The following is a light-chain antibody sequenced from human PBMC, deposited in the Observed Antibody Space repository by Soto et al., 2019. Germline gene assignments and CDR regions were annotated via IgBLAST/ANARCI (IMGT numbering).Light chain of an antibody. Sequence: QSVLTQPPSVSEAPGQRVTISCTGSSSNIGAGYEAHWYQQVPGTAPKLLIYENNNRPSGVPDRFSGSKSGTSASLAITGRQADDEAEYYCQSSDSSLSGYVFGTGTKLTVL. J-gene: IGLJ1*01. CDR2: ENN. CDR1: SSNIGAGYE. V-gene: IGLV1-40*01. CDR3: QSSDSSLSGYV.